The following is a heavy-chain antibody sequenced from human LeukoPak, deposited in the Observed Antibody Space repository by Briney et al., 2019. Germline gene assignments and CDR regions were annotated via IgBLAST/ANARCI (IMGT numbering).Heavy chain of an antibody. CDR3: AKAPGSGYYLIDY. CDR1: GFTFSSYA. V-gene: IGHV3-23*01. D-gene: IGHD3-22*01. Sequence: PGGSLRLSCAASGFTFSSYAMSWVRQAPGKRLEWVSAISGSGGSTYYADSVKGRFTISRDNSKNTLYLQMNSLRAEDTAVYYCAKAPGSGYYLIDYWGQGTLVTVSS. J-gene: IGHJ4*02. CDR2: ISGSGGST.